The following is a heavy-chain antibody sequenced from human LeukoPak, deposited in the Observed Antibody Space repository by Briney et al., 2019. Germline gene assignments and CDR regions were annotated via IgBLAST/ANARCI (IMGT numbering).Heavy chain of an antibody. CDR3: AKDGHKKRLVGTTTRGHFDY. Sequence: PGGTLRLSCAASGFTFSRYGMSWVRQAPGKGLEWVAVIRFDGTNKYYADSVRDRFTISRDNSENTLSLQMNSLRPEDTAVYYCAKDGHKKRLVGTTTRGHFDYWGQGTLVTVSS. J-gene: IGHJ4*02. D-gene: IGHD1-26*01. CDR2: IRFDGTNK. CDR1: GFTFSRYG. V-gene: IGHV3-30*02.